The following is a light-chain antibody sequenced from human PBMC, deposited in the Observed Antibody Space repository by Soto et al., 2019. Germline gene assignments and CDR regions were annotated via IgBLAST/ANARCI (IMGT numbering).Light chain of an antibody. J-gene: IGKJ3*01. CDR2: YAS. CDR3: QQYDNLPPL. V-gene: IGKV1-33*01. Sequence: DIQMTQSPSSLSASVGDRVTITCQASQDISNYLNWYQQKPGKAPKLLIYYASNLETGVPSRFSGSGSGTDFTFTISSLQPEDIATYYCQQYDNLPPLFGPGTKVDIK. CDR1: QDISNY.